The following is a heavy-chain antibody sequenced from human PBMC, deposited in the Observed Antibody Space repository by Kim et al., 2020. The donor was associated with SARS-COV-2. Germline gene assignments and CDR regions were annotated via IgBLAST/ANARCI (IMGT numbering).Heavy chain of an antibody. CDR3: ARGGGYYDSSGYSMEL. CDR1: GYTFTSYG. CDR2: ISAYNVNT. D-gene: IGHD3-22*01. V-gene: IGHV1-18*01. Sequence: ASVKVSCKASGYTFTSYGISWVRQAPGQGLEWMGWISAYNVNTNYAQKLQGRVTMTTDTSTSTAYMELRSLRSDDTAVYYCARGGGYYDSSGYSMELWGQGTLVTVSS. J-gene: IGHJ4*02.